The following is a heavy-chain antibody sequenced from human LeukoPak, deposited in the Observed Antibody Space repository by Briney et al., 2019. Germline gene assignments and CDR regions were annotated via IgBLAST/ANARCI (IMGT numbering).Heavy chain of an antibody. CDR1: GFTFRNYV. J-gene: IGHJ4*02. D-gene: IGHD1-26*01. V-gene: IGHV3-23*01. Sequence: XXSLRLSCAASGFTFRNYVMSWVRQTPGKGLEWVSAITGDGGGTNHADSVKGRFTISRDNSKSTLYLQMNSLRADDTAIYYCAKETSSGNFVTIDCWGQGALVTVSS. CDR3: AKETSSGNFVTIDC. CDR2: ITGDGGGT.